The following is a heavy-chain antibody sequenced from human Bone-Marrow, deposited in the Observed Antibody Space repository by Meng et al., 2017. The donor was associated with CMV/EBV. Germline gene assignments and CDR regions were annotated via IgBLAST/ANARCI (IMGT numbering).Heavy chain of an antibody. CDR2: IYSGGTT. J-gene: IGHJ4*02. CDR3: AGRGRGSFAF. Sequence: LRLSCNVSGDSLNGGGYYWTWIRQHPERGLEWIGYIYSGGTTFYNPSLTSRATISMDTSKGHFSLRLTSVTASDTAVYYCAGRGRGSFAFWGQGILVTVPS. CDR1: GDSLNGGGYY. D-gene: IGHD3-10*01. V-gene: IGHV4-31*03.